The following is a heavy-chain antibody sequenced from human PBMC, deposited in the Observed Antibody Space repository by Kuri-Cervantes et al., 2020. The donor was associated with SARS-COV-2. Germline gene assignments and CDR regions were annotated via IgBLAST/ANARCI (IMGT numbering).Heavy chain of an antibody. J-gene: IGHJ4*02. V-gene: IGHV3-11*06. CDR3: ASKSWSQMDY. CDR1: GGSISSYY. D-gene: IGHD6-13*01. Sequence: GGSLRLSCTVSGGSISSYYWSWIRQPPGKGLEWVSYISSGSSYTNYADSVKGRFTISRDNAKNSLYLQMNSLRAEDTAVYYCASKSWSQMDYWGQGTLVTVSS. CDR2: ISSGSSYT.